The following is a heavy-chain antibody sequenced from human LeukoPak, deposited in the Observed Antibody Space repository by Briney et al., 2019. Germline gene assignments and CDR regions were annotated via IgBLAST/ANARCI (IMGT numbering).Heavy chain of an antibody. V-gene: IGHV4-4*07. CDR1: GDSISIYY. J-gene: IGHJ4*02. Sequence: ASETLSLTCTVSGDSISIYYWSWIRQPAGKGLEWIGRIYTSGSTNYNPSLKSRVTMSVDTSKNQFSLKLSSVTAADTAVYYCARDHSSSWTHYFDYWGRGTLVTVSS. CDR3: ARDHSSSWTHYFDY. CDR2: IYTSGST. D-gene: IGHD6-13*01.